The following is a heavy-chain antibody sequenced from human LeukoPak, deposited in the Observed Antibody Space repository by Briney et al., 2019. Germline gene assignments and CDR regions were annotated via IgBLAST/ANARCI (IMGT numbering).Heavy chain of an antibody. V-gene: IGHV4-59*01. CDR1: GGSISSYY. J-gene: IGHJ5*02. CDR3: ARGRGCSGGSCYSNWFDP. D-gene: IGHD2-15*01. Sequence: SETLSLTCTVSGGSISSYYWSWIRQPPGKGLEWIGYIYYSGSTNYNPSLKSRVTISVDTSKNQFSLKLSSVTAADTAVHYCARGRGCSGGSCYSNWFDPWGQGTLVTVSS. CDR2: IYYSGST.